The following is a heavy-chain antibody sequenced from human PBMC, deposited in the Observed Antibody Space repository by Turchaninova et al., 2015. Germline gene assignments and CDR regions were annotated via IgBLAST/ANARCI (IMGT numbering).Heavy chain of an antibody. J-gene: IGHJ4*02. CDR2: IYFRWST. CDR1: GGSISSSSYY. CDR3: ARLGSGWYEDADY. D-gene: IGHD6-19*01. Sequence: QLQLQESGPGLVKPSETLSLTCTVSGGSISSSSYYWGWIRQPQGKGLEWIGSIYFRWSTYYNPSLKSRVTLSVDTSKNPFSLKLSSVTAADTAVYYCARLGSGWYEDADYWGQGTLVTVSS. V-gene: IGHV4-39*01.